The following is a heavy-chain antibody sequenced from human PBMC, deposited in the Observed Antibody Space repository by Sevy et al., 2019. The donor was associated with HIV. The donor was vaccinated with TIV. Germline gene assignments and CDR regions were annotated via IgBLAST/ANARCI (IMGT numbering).Heavy chain of an antibody. CDR1: GDSIISGTYY. CDR3: ARGSTMVPHFFDY. V-gene: IGHV4-61*02. D-gene: IGHD3-10*01. CDR2: IYISGST. J-gene: IGHJ4*02. Sequence: SETLSLTCTVSGDSIISGTYYWTWIRQPAGKGLEWIGRIYISGSTNYNPSLKSRVTMSVDTSKNQFSLNLSSVTAADTAVYYRARGSTMVPHFFDYWGQGTLVTVSS.